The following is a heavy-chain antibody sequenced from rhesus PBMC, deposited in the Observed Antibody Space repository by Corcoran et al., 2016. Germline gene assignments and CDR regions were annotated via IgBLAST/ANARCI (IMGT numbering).Heavy chain of an antibody. CDR2: IDLEDGET. J-gene: IGHJ4*01. D-gene: IGHD6-37*01. CDR3: ATRGGWTYFDY. V-gene: IGHV1-111*02. Sequence: EVQLVQSGAEMKKPGASVKISCKASGYTFTDYYLHWVRQAPGKGLKWMGRIDLEDGETLHAQKFQDRVTITADTSTDTAYMELSSLRSEDTAVYYCATRGGWTYFDYWGQGVLVTVSS. CDR1: GYTFTDYY.